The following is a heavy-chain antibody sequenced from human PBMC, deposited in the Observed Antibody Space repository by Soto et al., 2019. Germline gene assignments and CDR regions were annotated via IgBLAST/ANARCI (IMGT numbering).Heavy chain of an antibody. CDR2: ISYDGSNK. J-gene: IGHJ4*02. CDR1: GFTYSTYT. D-gene: IGHD3-22*01. CDR3: AKDWYYYDSSGYYPPHYYFDY. Sequence: AGGSLRLSCAASGFTYSTYTMHWVRQAPGKGLEWVAVISYDGSNKYYADSVKGRFTISRDNSKNTLYLQMNSLRAEDTAVYYCAKDWYYYDSSGYYPPHYYFDYWGQGTLVTVSS. V-gene: IGHV3-30*18.